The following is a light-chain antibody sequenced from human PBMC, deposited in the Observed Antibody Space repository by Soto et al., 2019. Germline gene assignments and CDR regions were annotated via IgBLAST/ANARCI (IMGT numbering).Light chain of an antibody. Sequence: EIVMTQSPATLSVSPGERATLSCRASQSVSSNLAWYQQKPGQAPRLLIYAASTRATGIPARFSGSGSGTEFTLTISSLQSEDFAVYYCQQYNNWPPWTVGQGTKVDSK. J-gene: IGKJ1*01. CDR1: QSVSSN. V-gene: IGKV3-15*01. CDR2: AAS. CDR3: QQYNNWPPWT.